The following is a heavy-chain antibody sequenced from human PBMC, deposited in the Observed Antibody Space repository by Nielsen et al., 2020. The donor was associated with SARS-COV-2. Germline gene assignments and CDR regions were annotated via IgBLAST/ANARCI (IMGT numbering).Heavy chain of an antibody. J-gene: IGHJ4*02. Sequence: WIRQPPGKALEWLALIDWDDDKYYSTSLKTRLTISKDTSKNQVVLTMTNMDPVDTATYYCARIRLSYYDSSGYYFDYWGQGTLVTVSS. D-gene: IGHD3-22*01. CDR2: IDWDDDK. CDR3: ARIRLSYYDSSGYYFDY. V-gene: IGHV2-70*01.